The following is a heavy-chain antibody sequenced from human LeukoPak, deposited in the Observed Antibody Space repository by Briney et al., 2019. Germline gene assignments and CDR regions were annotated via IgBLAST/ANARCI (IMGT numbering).Heavy chain of an antibody. D-gene: IGHD3-22*01. J-gene: IGHJ4*02. Sequence: SQTLSLTCTVSGGSISSGYYYWSWIRHPPGKGLEWIGYIYYSGSTNYNPSLKSRVTISVDTPKNQFSLKLSSVTAADTAVYYCARSPVSYDSSGSRIRPPRPMSLDFDYWGQGTLVTVSS. V-gene: IGHV4-61*01. CDR1: GGSISSGYYY. CDR2: IYYSGST. CDR3: ARSPVSYDSSGSRIRPPRPMSLDFDY.